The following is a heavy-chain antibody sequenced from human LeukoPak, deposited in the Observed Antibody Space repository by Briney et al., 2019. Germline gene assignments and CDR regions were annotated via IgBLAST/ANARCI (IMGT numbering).Heavy chain of an antibody. CDR1: GFTFSSYW. CDR3: ARGRDCSGGSCYSGHYYYYMDV. V-gene: IGHV3-74*01. D-gene: IGHD2-15*01. Sequence: GGSLRLSCAASGFTFSSYWMHWVRQAPGKGLVWASRIKSDGSVTSYADSVKGRFTLSRDNAKNSLYLQMNSLRAEDTAVYYCARGRDCSGGSCYSGHYYYYMDVWGKGTTVTVSS. J-gene: IGHJ6*03. CDR2: IKSDGSVT.